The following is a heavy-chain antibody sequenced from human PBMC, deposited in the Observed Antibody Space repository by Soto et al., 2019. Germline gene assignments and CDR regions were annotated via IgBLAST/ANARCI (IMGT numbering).Heavy chain of an antibody. CDR1: GITFVSRA. CDR3: ARGSEESYPGSRIFDL. Sequence: GGSLRLSCVASGITFVSRAMSWVRQAPGAGLEWVSSITDTGGDTKYADSVRGRFTISRDNSKNTLYLLMSRLRAEDSALYFCARGSEESYPGSRIFDLWGRGTLVTAPQ. J-gene: IGHJ4*02. V-gene: IGHV3-23*01. D-gene: IGHD3-10*01. CDR2: ITDTGGDT.